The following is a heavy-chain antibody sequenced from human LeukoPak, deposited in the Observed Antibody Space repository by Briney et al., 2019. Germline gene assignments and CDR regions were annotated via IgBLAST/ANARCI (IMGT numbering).Heavy chain of an antibody. CDR1: GFTFSDYY. CDR3: ARWNGDCSTTSCPYYYGMDV. CDR2: ISSSGSTI. J-gene: IGHJ6*02. D-gene: IGHD2-2*03. V-gene: IGHV3-11*04. Sequence: GGSLRLSCAASGFTFSDYYMSWIRQAPGKGLEWISYISSSGSTIYSADSVKGRFTFSRDNAKNSLYLQMSSLRVEDTAVYYCARWNGDCSTTSCPYYYGMDVWGQGTTVTVSS.